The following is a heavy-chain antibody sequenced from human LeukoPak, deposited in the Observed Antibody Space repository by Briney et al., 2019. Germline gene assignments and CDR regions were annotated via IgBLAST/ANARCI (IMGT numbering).Heavy chain of an antibody. CDR3: ARSVRVVVPAALAYGIDY. J-gene: IGHJ4*02. Sequence: GRSLRLSCAASGFTFSSYSMNWVRQAPGKGLEWVSSISSSSSTIYYADSVKGRFTISRDSAKNSLYLQMNSLRAEDTAVYYCARSVRVVVPAALAYGIDYWGQGTLVTVSS. CDR2: ISSSSSTI. CDR1: GFTFSSYS. D-gene: IGHD2-2*01. V-gene: IGHV3-48*01.